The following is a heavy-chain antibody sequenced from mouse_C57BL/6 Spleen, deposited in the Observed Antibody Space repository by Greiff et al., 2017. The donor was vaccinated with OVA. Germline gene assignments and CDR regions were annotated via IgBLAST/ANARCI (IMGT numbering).Heavy chain of an antibody. CDR3: ARDLGRQRYFDY. V-gene: IGHV3-6*01. J-gene: IGHJ2*01. CDR2: ISYDGSN. D-gene: IGHD4-1*01. CDR1: GYSITSGYY. Sequence: EVHLVESGPGLVKPSQSLSLTCSVTGYSITSGYYWNWIRQFPGNKLEWMGYISYDGSNNYNPSLKNRISITRDTSKNQFFLKLNSVTTEDTATYYCARDLGRQRYFDYWGQGTTLTVSS.